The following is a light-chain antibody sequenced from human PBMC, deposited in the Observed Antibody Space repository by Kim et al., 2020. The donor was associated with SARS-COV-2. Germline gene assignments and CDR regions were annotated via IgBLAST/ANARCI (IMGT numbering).Light chain of an antibody. CDR1: SSNIGRNT. Sequence: GQRVTISCPGGSSNIGRNTVNWYQQLPGTAPKLLIFAKTQRPSGVPDRFSGSKSGTSASLAISGLQSEDEAFYYCAAWDDSLNGVAFGGGTQLTVL. CDR3: AAWDDSLNGVA. V-gene: IGLV1-44*01. CDR2: AKT. J-gene: IGLJ2*01.